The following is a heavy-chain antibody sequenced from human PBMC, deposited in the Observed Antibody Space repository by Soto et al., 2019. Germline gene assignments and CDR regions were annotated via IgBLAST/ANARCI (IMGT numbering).Heavy chain of an antibody. J-gene: IGHJ3*02. CDR1: GYTFSAYT. CDR2: INAGSGNT. CDR3: ARDTETLGPRANDALDI. D-gene: IGHD3-3*02. Sequence: ASVKVSCKATGYTFSAYTMNWVRQAPGQSLEWMGWINAGSGNTKYSQNFQGRVSITRDTSASTVYMELTGLTSEDTAVYYCARDTETLGPRANDALDIWGQGTMVT. V-gene: IGHV1-3*01.